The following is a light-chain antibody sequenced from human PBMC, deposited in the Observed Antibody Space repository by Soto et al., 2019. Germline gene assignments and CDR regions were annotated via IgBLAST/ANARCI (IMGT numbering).Light chain of an antibody. J-gene: IGLJ1*01. CDR2: EGT. CDR3: YSFAGSTTFSYV. Sequence: ALAQPASVSGSPGQSISISCTGTSSDVVTYNLVSWYQQHPGKAPTVLIYEGTKRPSGVSNRFSGSKSGNTASLTISGLQTEDEADYYCYSFAGSTTFSYVFGPGTKVTVL. V-gene: IGLV2-23*03. CDR1: SSDVVTYNL.